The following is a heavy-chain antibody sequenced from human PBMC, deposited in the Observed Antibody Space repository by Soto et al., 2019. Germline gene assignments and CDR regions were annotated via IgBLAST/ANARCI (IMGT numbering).Heavy chain of an antibody. CDR1: GFTFSSYA. D-gene: IGHD3-16*02. CDR3: ARDRGYYDYTWGTYRGYGMDV. J-gene: IGHJ6*02. V-gene: IGHV3-30-3*01. Sequence: ESGGGVVQPGRSLRLSCAASGFTFSSYAMHWVRQAPGKGLEWVTFISSNGSNKYHADSVKGRFTISRDNSKNTLDLQMNSLRAEDTAVYYCARDRGYYDYTWGTYRGYGMDVWGQGTTVTVSS. CDR2: ISSNGSNK.